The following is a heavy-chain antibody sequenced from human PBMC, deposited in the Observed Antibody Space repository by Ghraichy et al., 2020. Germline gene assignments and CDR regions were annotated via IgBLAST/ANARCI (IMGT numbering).Heavy chain of an antibody. V-gene: IGHV4-39*01. Sequence: SETLSLTCTVSGGSLSSSSNYWGWIRQPPGKGLEWIGTMYYNGITYYKWSLKSRATVSIGTSKNQASLKLISVTAADTAVYYCARIKIGQLGPAEGAFDIWGQGTTVTGSS. CDR1: GGSLSSSSNY. D-gene: IGHD1-1*01. CDR2: MYYNGIT. J-gene: IGHJ3*02. CDR3: ARIKIGQLGPAEGAFDI.